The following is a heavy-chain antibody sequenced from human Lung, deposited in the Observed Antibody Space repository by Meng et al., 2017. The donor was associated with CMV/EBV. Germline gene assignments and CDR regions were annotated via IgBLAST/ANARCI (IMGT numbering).Heavy chain of an antibody. CDR1: GGSISSYY. CDR2: IYYSGST. CDR3: ARESVYSSGWNWCAP. D-gene: IGHD6-19*01. V-gene: IGHV4-59*01. Sequence: SETLSLXCTVSGGSISSYYWSWIRQPPGKGLEWIGYIYYSGSTNYNPSLKSRVTISVDTSKNQFSLKLSSVTAADTAVYYCARESVYSSGWNWCAPWGQGNXVXVSS. J-gene: IGHJ5*02.